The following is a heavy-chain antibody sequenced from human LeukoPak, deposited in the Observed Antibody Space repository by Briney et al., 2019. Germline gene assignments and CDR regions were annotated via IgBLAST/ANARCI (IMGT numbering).Heavy chain of an antibody. CDR1: GGSISSSSYY. CDR2: IYYSGST. V-gene: IGHV4-39*01. J-gene: IGHJ5*02. D-gene: IGHD6-13*01. CDR3: ARQRTRDSSWYGNWFDP. Sequence: SETLSLTCTVSGGSISSSSYYWGWIRQPPGKGQEWIGGIYYSGSTYYNPSLKSRVTISVDTSKNQFSLKLSSVTAADTAVYYCARQRTRDSSWYGNWFDPWGQGTLVTVSS.